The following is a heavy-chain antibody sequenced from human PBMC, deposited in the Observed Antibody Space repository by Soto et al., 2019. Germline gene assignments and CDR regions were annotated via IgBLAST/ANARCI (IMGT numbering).Heavy chain of an antibody. J-gene: IGHJ6*02. CDR1: GFTFSSYG. D-gene: IGHD3-10*01. Sequence: GGSLRLSCAASGFTFSSYGMHWVRQAPGKGLEWVAVISYDGSNKYYADSVKGRFTISRDNSKNTLYLQMNSLRAEDTAVYYCAKVISLWFGELLYYYYYGMDVWGQGTPVTVSS. CDR2: ISYDGSNK. CDR3: AKVISLWFGELLYYYYYGMDV. V-gene: IGHV3-30*18.